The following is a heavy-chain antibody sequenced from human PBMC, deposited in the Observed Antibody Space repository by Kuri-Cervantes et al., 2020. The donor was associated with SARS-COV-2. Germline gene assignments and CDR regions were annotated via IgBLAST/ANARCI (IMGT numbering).Heavy chain of an antibody. CDR1: GFTFTDYW. CDR2: VRPDGNSK. Sequence: ETLSLTCAASGFTFTDYWMSWVRQAPGKGLEWVGNVRPDGNSKGYVDAVKGRFTISRDNAKNSLYLQMNSLRAEDTAVYYCAGEIVVVPTTVRGSYHYYAMDDWGRGTTVTVSS. V-gene: IGHV3-7*01. J-gene: IGHJ6*02. D-gene: IGHD2-2*01. CDR3: AGEIVVVPTTVRGSYHYYAMDD.